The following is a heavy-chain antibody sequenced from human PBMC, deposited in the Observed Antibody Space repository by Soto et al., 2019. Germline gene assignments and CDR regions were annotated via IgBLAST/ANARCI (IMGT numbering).Heavy chain of an antibody. CDR3: ARDARNADYDY. CDR2: IHGTRSII. V-gene: IGHV3-48*02. Sequence: EVRLVESGGGLVQPGGSLRLSCAVSGFTFSTHAMNWVRQAPGKGLEWVAYIHGTRSIIYYADSVKGRFTISRDNAKNSLFLQMDSLRDVDTAVYYCARDARNADYDYWGQGTLVTVSS. D-gene: IGHD3-16*01. J-gene: IGHJ4*02. CDR1: GFTFSTHA.